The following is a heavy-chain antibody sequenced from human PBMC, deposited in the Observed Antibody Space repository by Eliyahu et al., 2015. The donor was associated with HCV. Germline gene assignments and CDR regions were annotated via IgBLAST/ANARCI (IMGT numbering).Heavy chain of an antibody. V-gene: IGHV3-23*04. Sequence: EVQLAESGGGLVQPGGSLRLSCAASGFTFDDYALTWVRQAPGKGLEGVSTISGSGGTRFYADSAKGRFTISRDNSKNTLYLQMNSLRAEDTALYYCAKGGQLERRPNWFDPWGQGTQVTVSS. J-gene: IGHJ5*02. D-gene: IGHD1-1*01. CDR1: GFTFDDYA. CDR2: ISGSGGTR. CDR3: AKGGQLERRPNWFDP.